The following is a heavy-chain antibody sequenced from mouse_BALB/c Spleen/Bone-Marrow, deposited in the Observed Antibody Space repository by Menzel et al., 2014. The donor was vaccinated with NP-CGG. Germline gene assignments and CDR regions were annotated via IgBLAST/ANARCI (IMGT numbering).Heavy chain of an antibody. D-gene: IGHD2-4*01. J-gene: IGHJ4*01. Sequence: EVHLVESGPELVKPGASMKISCKASGYSFTGYSMNWVKQSHGKNLEWIGLINPYNGGTSYNQKFKGKATITVDKSSSTAYMELLSLTSEDSAVYYCARDYDYGNYAMDYWGQGTSVTVSS. CDR1: GYSFTGYS. V-gene: IGHV1-18*01. CDR3: ARDYDYGNYAMDY. CDR2: INPYNGGT.